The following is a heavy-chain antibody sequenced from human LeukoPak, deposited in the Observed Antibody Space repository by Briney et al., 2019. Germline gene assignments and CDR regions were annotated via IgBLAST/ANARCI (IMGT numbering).Heavy chain of an antibody. CDR2: MNPNSGNT. CDR3: ARVLGKYYDSSGYRDFDY. Sequence: ASVKVSCKASGYTFTSYDINWVRQATGQGLEWMGWMNPNSGNTGYAQKFQGRVTMTRNTSISTAYMELSSLRSDDTAVYYCARVLGKYYDSSGYRDFDYWGQGTLVTVSS. J-gene: IGHJ4*02. CDR1: GYTFTSYD. D-gene: IGHD3-22*01. V-gene: IGHV1-8*01.